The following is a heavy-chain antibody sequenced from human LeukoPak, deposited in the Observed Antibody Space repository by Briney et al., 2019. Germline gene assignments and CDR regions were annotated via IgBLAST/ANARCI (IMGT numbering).Heavy chain of an antibody. CDR3: ARYFDY. J-gene: IGHJ4*02. CDR2: IYPSGST. CDR1: GGSVSSDNYY. V-gene: IGHV4-61*02. Sequence: PSQTLSLTCTVSGGSVSSDNYYWSWIRQPAGKGLEWIGRIYPSGSTSYNPSLKCRVTISIDTSKNQFSLKLSSVTAADTAVYYCARYFDYWGQGTLVAVSS.